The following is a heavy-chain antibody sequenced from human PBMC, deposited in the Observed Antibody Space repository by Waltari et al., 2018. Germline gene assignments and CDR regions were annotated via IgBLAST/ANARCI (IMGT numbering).Heavy chain of an antibody. CDR3: ATDLGGNSVFDY. J-gene: IGHJ4*02. Sequence: QVQLVQSGAEVKKPGASVKVSCKVSGHSLTELSMPWVRQAPGKGLEWMGGFDPEDGETIYGQKFQGRVTMTEDTSTDTAYMELSSLRSEDTAVYYCATDLGGNSVFDYWGQGTLVTVSS. CDR2: FDPEDGET. CDR1: GHSLTELS. V-gene: IGHV1-24*01. D-gene: IGHD2-21*02.